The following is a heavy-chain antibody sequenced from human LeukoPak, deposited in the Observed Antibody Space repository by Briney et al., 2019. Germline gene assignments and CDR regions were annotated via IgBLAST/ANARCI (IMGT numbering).Heavy chain of an antibody. CDR3: ARGLSGSGSYSNWFDP. J-gene: IGHJ5*02. CDR1: GFTFSNYW. Sequence: GGSLRLSCEGSGFTFSNYWMGWVRQAPGKGLEWVAVISYDGSNKYYADSVKGRFTISRDNSKNTLYLQMNSLRAEDTAVYYCARGLSGSGSYSNWFDPWGQGTLVTVSS. CDR2: ISYDGSNK. V-gene: IGHV3-30*03. D-gene: IGHD3-10*01.